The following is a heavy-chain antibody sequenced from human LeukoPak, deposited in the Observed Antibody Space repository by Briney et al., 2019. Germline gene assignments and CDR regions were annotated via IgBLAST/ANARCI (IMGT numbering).Heavy chain of an antibody. CDR2: IYPPDSDT. CDR3: ERREMAKSSDY. Sequence: GESLKISWKCSGYSLTSYCLAWVRQMPGKGLGWMGTIYPPDSDTRYSPSFQCQVTISADKSITTAHLQWSSLKASHISMYYCERREMAKSSDYWGEGTLVTVSS. CDR1: GYSLTSYC. D-gene: IGHD5-24*01. J-gene: IGHJ4*02. V-gene: IGHV5-51*01.